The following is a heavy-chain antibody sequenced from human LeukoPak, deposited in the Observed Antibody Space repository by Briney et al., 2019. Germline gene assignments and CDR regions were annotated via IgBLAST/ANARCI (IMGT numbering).Heavy chain of an antibody. J-gene: IGHJ5*02. CDR2: INPNSGGT. V-gene: IGHV1-2*02. D-gene: IGHD6-19*01. CDR1: GYTFTGYY. Sequence: GASVKVSCKASGYTFTGYYMHWVRQAPGQGLEWMGWINPNSGGTNYAQKFQGRVTMTRDTSISTAYMELSSLRSEDTAVYYCARDPGSERFDPWGQGTLVTVSS. CDR3: ARDPGSERFDP.